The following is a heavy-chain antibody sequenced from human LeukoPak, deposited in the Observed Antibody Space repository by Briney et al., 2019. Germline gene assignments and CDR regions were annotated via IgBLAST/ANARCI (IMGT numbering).Heavy chain of an antibody. V-gene: IGHV3-23*01. J-gene: IGHJ4*02. CDR3: AKGRYSSVWYEFDY. Sequence: GGSLRLSCAASGFTFSTFGMSWVRQSPGKGLEWVSAISGSDGSTYYADSVKGRFTISRDNSRSTLYLQMNSLRAEDTAVYYCAKGRYSSVWYEFDYWGQGALVSVSS. CDR1: GFTFSTFG. CDR2: ISGSDGST. D-gene: IGHD6-13*01.